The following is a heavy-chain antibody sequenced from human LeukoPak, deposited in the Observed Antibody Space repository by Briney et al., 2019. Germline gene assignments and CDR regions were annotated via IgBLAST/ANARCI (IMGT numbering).Heavy chain of an antibody. J-gene: IGHJ5*02. CDR3: ASQQQLVLLDWFDP. Sequence: PSETLSLTCAVYGGSFSGYYWGWIRQPPGKGLEWIGSIYHSGSTDCNPSLKSRVTISVDTSKNQFSLKLRSVTAADTAVYYCASQQQLVLLDWFDPWGQGTLVTVSS. D-gene: IGHD6-13*01. V-gene: IGHV4-38-2*01. CDR1: GGSFSGYY. CDR2: IYHSGST.